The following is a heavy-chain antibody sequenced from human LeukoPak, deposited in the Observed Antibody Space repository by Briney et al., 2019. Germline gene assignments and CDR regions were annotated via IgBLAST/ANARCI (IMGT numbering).Heavy chain of an antibody. Sequence: GGSLSLPCAASGFTFSSSWMHWVRQAQGKGLVWVSRINSDGKSTSYADSVKGRFTISRDNAKNTLYLQMNSLRAEDTAVYYCARRGGYGMNYWGQGTLVTVSS. J-gene: IGHJ4*02. D-gene: IGHD6-25*01. CDR3: ARRGGYGMNY. CDR1: GFTFSSSW. V-gene: IGHV3-74*01. CDR2: INSDGKST.